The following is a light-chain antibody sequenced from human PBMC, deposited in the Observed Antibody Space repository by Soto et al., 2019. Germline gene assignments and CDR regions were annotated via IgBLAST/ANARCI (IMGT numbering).Light chain of an antibody. Sequence: DIQMTQSPSSLSESAGDRVTITCRAIQGISTYLNCYQQKPGKAPKLLIYAASSLQSGVPSRFSGSGSETDFTLTISSLQPEDFATYSCQQSYSTTWTFGQGTKVDIK. J-gene: IGKJ1*01. CDR3: QQSYSTTWT. CDR1: QGISTY. CDR2: AAS. V-gene: IGKV1-39*01.